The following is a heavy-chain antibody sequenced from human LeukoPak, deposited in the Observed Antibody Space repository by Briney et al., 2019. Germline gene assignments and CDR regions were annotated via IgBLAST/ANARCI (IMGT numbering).Heavy chain of an antibody. Sequence: GGSLRLSCAASGFTFSSYGMHWVRQAPGKGLEWVAVISYDGSNKYYADSVKGRFTISRDNSKNTLYLQMNSLRAEDTAVYYCAKDSAGWLDIWGQGTMVTVSS. D-gene: IGHD5-24*01. CDR3: AKDSAGWLDI. V-gene: IGHV3-30*18. J-gene: IGHJ3*02. CDR1: GFTFSSYG. CDR2: ISYDGSNK.